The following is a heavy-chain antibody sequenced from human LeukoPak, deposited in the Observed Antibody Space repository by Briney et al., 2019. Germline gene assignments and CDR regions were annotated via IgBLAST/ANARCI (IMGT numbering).Heavy chain of an antibody. CDR2: IYHSGST. CDR1: GGSISSSNW. Sequence: SETLSLTCAVSGGSISSSNWWSWVHQPPGKGLEWIGEIYHSGSTNYNPSLKSRVTISVDKSKNQFSLKLSSVTAADTAVCYCAREWFGEIGRLIFDYWGQGTLVTVSS. CDR3: AREWFGEIGRLIFDY. J-gene: IGHJ4*02. V-gene: IGHV4-4*02. D-gene: IGHD3-10*01.